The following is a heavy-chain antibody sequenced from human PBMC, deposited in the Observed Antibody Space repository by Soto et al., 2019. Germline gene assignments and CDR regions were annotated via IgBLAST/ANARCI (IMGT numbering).Heavy chain of an antibody. V-gene: IGHV4-61*01. CDR3: ARSYRSGWYVPDY. D-gene: IGHD6-19*01. CDR1: GGSVSSGSYY. Sequence: PSETLSLTCTVSGGSVSSGSYYWSWIRQPPGKGLEWIGYIYYSGSTNHNYNPSLKSRVTISVDTSKNQFSLKLSSVTAADTAVYYCARSYRSGWYVPDYWGQGTLVTVSS. CDR2: IYYSGSTNH. J-gene: IGHJ4*02.